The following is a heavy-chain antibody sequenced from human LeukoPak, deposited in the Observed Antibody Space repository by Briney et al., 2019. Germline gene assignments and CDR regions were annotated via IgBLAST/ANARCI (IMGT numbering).Heavy chain of an antibody. CDR1: GGTFSSYA. Sequence: KVSCKASGGTFSSYAISWVRQMPGKGLEWMGIIYPGDSDTRYSPSFQGQVTISADKSISTAYLQWSSLKASDTAMYYCARHSSSWYLDWGQGTLVTVSS. D-gene: IGHD6-13*01. J-gene: IGHJ4*02. V-gene: IGHV5-51*01. CDR2: IYPGDSDT. CDR3: ARHSSSWYLD.